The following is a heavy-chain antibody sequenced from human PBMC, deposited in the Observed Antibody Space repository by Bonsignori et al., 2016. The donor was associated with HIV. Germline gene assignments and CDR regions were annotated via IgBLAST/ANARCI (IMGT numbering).Heavy chain of an antibody. V-gene: IGHV3-7*03. CDR2: IKQDGSEK. D-gene: IGHD3-10*01. Sequence: WIRQPPGKGLEWVANIKQDGSEKYYVDSVKGRFTISRDNAKNSLYLQMNSLRAEDTAVYYCARDMPLGVLWFGELLSPDYWGQGTLVTVSS. CDR3: ARDMPLGVLWFGELLSPDY. J-gene: IGHJ4*02.